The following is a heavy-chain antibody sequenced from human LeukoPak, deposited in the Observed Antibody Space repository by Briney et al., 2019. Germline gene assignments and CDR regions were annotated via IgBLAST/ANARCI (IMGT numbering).Heavy chain of an antibody. Sequence: GRSLRLSCAASGFTFSSYGMHWVRQAPGKGLEWVAVISYDGSNKYYADSVKGRFTISRDNSKNTLYLQMNSLRAEDTAVYYCAKDLGTAYYYYGMDVWGQGTTVTVSS. J-gene: IGHJ6*02. CDR3: AKDLGTAYYYYGMDV. V-gene: IGHV3-30*18. D-gene: IGHD1-1*01. CDR2: ISYDGSNK. CDR1: GFTFSSYG.